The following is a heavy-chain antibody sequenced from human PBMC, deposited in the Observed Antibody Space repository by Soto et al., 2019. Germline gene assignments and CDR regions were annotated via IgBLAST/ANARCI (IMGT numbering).Heavy chain of an antibody. V-gene: IGHV3-9*01. J-gene: IGHJ5*02. Sequence: GGSLRLSCAASGFTFDDYAMHWVRQAPGKGLEWVSGISWNSGSIGYADSVKGRFTISRDNAKNSLYLQMNSLRAEDTALYYCAKEDFDPWGQGTLVTVSS. CDR3: AKEDFDP. CDR1: GFTFDDYA. CDR2: ISWNSGSI.